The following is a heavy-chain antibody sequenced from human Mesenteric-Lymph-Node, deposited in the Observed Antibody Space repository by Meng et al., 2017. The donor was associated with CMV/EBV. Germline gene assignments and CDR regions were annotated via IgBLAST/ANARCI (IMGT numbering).Heavy chain of an antibody. Sequence: GESLKISCAASGFTFSSYWMTWARQAPGKGLEWVANIKQDGSDKYYVDSVKGRFTISRDNAKNSLYLQMNSLRAEDTAVYYCARDQQWLALFDYWGQGTLVTVSS. CDR1: GFTFSSYW. V-gene: IGHV3-7*01. CDR2: IKQDGSDK. CDR3: ARDQQWLALFDY. J-gene: IGHJ4*02. D-gene: IGHD6-19*01.